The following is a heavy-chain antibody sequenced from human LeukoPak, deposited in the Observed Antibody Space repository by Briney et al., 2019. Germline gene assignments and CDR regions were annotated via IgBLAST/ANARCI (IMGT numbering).Heavy chain of an antibody. CDR1: GGSISSDY. D-gene: IGHD2-21*02. Sequence: SETLSLTCSVSGGSISSDYWSWIRQSPGKGLEWIGYIYHSGTSDYNPSLKSRLTISIDTSKNQFSLKMTSVTAADTAVYYCARVGICGGDCYPPGYFQYWGQGTLVTVSS. CDR3: ARVGICGGDCYPPGYFQY. V-gene: IGHV4-59*01. J-gene: IGHJ1*01. CDR2: IYHSGTS.